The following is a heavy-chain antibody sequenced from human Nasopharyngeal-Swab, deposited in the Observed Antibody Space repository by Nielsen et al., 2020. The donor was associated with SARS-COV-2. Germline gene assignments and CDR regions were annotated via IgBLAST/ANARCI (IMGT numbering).Heavy chain of an antibody. V-gene: IGHV4-59*01. J-gene: IGHJ4*02. CDR3: ARTIIAAAEGYFDY. Sequence: SETLSLTGTVPGGSISSCYWSWIRQPPGRGLEWIGYIYYSGSTNYNHSLKSRVTISVDTSKNQFSLKLSSVTAADTAVYYCARTIIAAAEGYFDYWGQGTLVTVSS. D-gene: IGHD6-13*01. CDR2: IYYSGST. CDR1: GGSISSCY.